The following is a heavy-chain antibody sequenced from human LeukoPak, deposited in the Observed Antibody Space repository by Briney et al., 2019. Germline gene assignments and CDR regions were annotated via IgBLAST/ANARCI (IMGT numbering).Heavy chain of an antibody. D-gene: IGHD5-24*01. Sequence: GRSLRLSCAASGFTFTSYAMNWVRQAPGQGLEWMGWINTNTGNPTYAQGFTGRFVFSLDTSVSTAYLQISSLKAEDTAVYYCASQLPSTGDAFDIWGQGTMVTVSS. J-gene: IGHJ3*02. CDR3: ASQLPSTGDAFDI. V-gene: IGHV7-4-1*02. CDR1: GFTFTSYA. CDR2: INTNTGNP.